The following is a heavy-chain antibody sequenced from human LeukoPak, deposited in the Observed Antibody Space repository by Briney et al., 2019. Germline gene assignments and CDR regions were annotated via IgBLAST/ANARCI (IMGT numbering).Heavy chain of an antibody. D-gene: IGHD3-10*01. CDR3: ATSYCYGSGSYRLLDY. CDR2: FDPEDGET. J-gene: IGHJ4*02. Sequence: ASVKVSCKVSGHTLTELSMHWVRQAPGKGLEWMGGFDPEDGETIYAQKFQGRVTMTEDTSTDTAYMELSSLRSEDTAVYYCATSYCYGSGSYRLLDYWGQGTLVTVSS. V-gene: IGHV1-24*01. CDR1: GHTLTELS.